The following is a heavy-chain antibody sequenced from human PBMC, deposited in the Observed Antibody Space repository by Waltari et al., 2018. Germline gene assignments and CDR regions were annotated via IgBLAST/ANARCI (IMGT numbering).Heavy chain of an antibody. Sequence: QVQLVQSGAEVKKPGASVKVSCKASGYTFTSYDINWVRQATGQGLEWMGWRNPNSGNTGDAQKFQGRVTMTRNTSISTAYMELSSLRSEDTAVYYCASTGSGYGGNPIQHWGQGTLVTVSS. CDR1: GYTFTSYD. D-gene: IGHD3-10*01. V-gene: IGHV1-8*01. J-gene: IGHJ1*01. CDR2: RNPNSGNT. CDR3: ASTGSGYGGNPIQH.